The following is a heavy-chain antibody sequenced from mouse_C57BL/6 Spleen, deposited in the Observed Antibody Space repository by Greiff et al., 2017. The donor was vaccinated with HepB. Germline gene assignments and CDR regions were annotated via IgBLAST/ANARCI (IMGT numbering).Heavy chain of an antibody. V-gene: IGHV10-1*01. CDR1: GFSFNTYA. Sequence: EVQLVESGGGLVQPKGSLKLSCAASGFSFNTYAMNWVRQAPGKGLEWVARIRSNSNNYATYYADSVKDRFTISRDDSESMLYLQMNNLKTDDTAMYYCGRGAYYYVSSPLFDYWGQGTTLTVSS. J-gene: IGHJ2*01. CDR3: GRGAYYYVSSPLFDY. D-gene: IGHD1-1*01. CDR2: IRSNSNNYAT.